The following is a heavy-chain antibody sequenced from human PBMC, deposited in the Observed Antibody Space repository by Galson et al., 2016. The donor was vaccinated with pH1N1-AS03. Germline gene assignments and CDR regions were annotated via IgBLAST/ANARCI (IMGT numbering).Heavy chain of an antibody. J-gene: IGHJ5*02. Sequence: SETLSLTCTVSGGSISSHYWNWIRQPPGKGLEWIGYINYSGSTNYNPSLKSRVTISVDTSKNQFSLKPSSVTAADTAVYYCARHDYGDYVGWFDPWGQGTLVTVSS. CDR1: GGSISSHY. CDR2: INYSGST. V-gene: IGHV4-59*11. D-gene: IGHD4-17*01. CDR3: ARHDYGDYVGWFDP.